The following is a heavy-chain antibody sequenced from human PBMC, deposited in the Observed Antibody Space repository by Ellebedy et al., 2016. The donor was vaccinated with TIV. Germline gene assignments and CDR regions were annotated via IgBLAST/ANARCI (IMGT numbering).Heavy chain of an antibody. Sequence: PGGSLRLSCAASGFTFSSYTMHWVRQAPGKGLEWVAFISYDGSNKYYADSVKGRFTISRDNAKNSLYLQMNSLRDEDTAVYYCAREMLVGATISYFDYWGQGTLVTVSS. D-gene: IGHD1-26*01. CDR3: AREMLVGATISYFDY. J-gene: IGHJ4*02. CDR2: ISYDGSNK. V-gene: IGHV3-30-3*01. CDR1: GFTFSSYT.